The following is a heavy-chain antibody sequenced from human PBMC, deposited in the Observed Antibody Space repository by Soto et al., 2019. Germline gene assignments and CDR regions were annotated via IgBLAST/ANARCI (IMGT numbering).Heavy chain of an antibody. CDR2: IKQDVSEK. J-gene: IGHJ4*02. V-gene: IGHV3-7*03. CDR3: ARLYYPFWSGYYTGYFVY. Sequence: XGSLRLSFAASGFAFSSFFMHGVGQIPGKGLEWVANIKQDVSEKYYVDSVKGRFTISRDNAKNSLYLQMNSLRAEDTAVYYCARLYYPFWSGYYTGYFVYWGQGTLVTGSS. D-gene: IGHD3-3*01. CDR1: GFAFSSFF.